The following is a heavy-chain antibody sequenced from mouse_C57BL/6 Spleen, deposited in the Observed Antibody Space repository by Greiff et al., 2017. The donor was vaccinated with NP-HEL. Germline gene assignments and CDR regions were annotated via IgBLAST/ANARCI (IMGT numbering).Heavy chain of an antibody. CDR2: INPNYGTT. V-gene: IGHV1-39*01. CDR3: ARRAYSKGGYFDY. D-gene: IGHD2-5*01. J-gene: IGHJ2*01. Sequence: VHVKQSGPELVKPGASVKISCKASGYSFTDYNMNWVKQSNGKSLEWIGVINPNYGTTSYNQKFKGKATLTVDQASSTAYMQLNSLTSEDSAVYYCARRAYSKGGYFDYWGQGTTLTVSS. CDR1: GYSFTDYN.